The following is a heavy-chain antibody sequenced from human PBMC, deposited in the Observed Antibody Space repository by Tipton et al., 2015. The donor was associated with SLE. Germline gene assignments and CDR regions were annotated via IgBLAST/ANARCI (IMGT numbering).Heavy chain of an antibody. D-gene: IGHD6-13*01. V-gene: IGHV4-39*07. Sequence: TLSLTCTVSGGSISSSSYYWGWIRQPPGKGLEWIGSIYYSGSNYYNPSLKSRVTISVDTSKNQLSLKLGSVTAADTAVYYCASRIAAAGRGYGMDVWGQGTTVTVSS. CDR2: IYYSGSN. J-gene: IGHJ6*02. CDR3: ASRIAAAGRGYGMDV. CDR1: GGSISSSSYY.